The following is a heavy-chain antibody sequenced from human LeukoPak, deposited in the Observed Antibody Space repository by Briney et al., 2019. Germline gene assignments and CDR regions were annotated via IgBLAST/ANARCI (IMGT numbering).Heavy chain of an antibody. CDR1: GFTFSDYY. D-gene: IGHD6-6*01. CDR2: ISGSGGST. J-gene: IGHJ4*02. Sequence: GGSLRLSCGASGFTFSDYYMNWIRQAPGKGLEWVSAISGSGGSTYYADSVKGRFTISRDNSKNTLYLQMNSLRAEDTAVYYCAKDASIAAWTWGQGTLVTVSS. CDR3: AKDASIAAWT. V-gene: IGHV3-23*01.